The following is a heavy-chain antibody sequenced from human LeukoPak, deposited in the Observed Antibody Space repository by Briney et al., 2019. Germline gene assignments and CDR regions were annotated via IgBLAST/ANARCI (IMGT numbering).Heavy chain of an antibody. Sequence: SETLSLTCTVSGGSISSYYWSWIRQPPGKGLEWIGYIYYSGSTNYNPSLKSRVTISVDTSKNQFSLKLSSVTAADTAVYYCVRALGGMEDYWGQGTLVTVSS. J-gene: IGHJ4*02. CDR1: GGSISSYY. D-gene: IGHD3-16*01. CDR2: IYYSGST. CDR3: VRALGGMEDY. V-gene: IGHV4-59*01.